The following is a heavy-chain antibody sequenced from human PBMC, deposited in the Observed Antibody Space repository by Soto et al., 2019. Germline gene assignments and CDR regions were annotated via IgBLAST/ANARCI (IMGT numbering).Heavy chain of an antibody. Sequence: ASVKVSCKVCGYTLTELSMHWVRQAPGKGLEWMGGFDPEDGETIYAQKFQGRVTMTEDTSTDTAYMELSSLRSEDTAVYYCATDPLGGSYKEKYNWLDAWGQGTLVIVS. CDR2: FDPEDGET. J-gene: IGHJ5*02. CDR1: GYTLTELS. D-gene: IGHD1-26*01. V-gene: IGHV1-24*01. CDR3: ATDPLGGSYKEKYNWLDA.